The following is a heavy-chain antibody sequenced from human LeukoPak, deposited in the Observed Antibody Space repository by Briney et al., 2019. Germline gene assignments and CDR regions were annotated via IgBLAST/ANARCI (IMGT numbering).Heavy chain of an antibody. CDR2: ISYDGSNK. CDR3: ARDTYGSDY. Sequence: GGSLRLSCAASGFIFSNYAMHWVRPAPGKGLEWLIFISYDGSNKYYADSVKGRFTISRDNSRNTLYLQMNSLRAEDTAVYYCARDTYGSDYWGQGTLVTVSS. V-gene: IGHV3-30*04. J-gene: IGHJ4*02. D-gene: IGHD3-10*01. CDR1: GFIFSNYA.